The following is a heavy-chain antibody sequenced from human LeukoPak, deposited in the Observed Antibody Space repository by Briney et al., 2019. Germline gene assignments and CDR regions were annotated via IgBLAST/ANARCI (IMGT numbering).Heavy chain of an antibody. D-gene: IGHD4-17*01. CDR1: GYTFSSYG. CDR2: ISTYDGNT. CDR3: ARDLTTVTPIDY. V-gene: IGHV1-18*01. J-gene: IGHJ4*02. Sequence: ASAKVSCKASGYTFSSYGISWVRQAPGQGLEWMGWISTYDGNTHFAQHFLGRINLTTDTSTTTAYMELRSPRSDDTAVYFCARDLTTVTPIDYWGQGTLVTVSS.